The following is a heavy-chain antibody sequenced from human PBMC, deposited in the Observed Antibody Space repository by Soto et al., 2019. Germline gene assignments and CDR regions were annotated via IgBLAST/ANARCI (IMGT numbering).Heavy chain of an antibody. D-gene: IGHD3-3*01. Sequence: ASVKVSCKASGYTFTGYYMHWVRQAPGQGLEWMGWINPNSGGTNYAQKFQGRVTMTRDTSISTAYMELSRLRSDDTAAYYCARAYDFWSGYFLDVWGQGTTVTVSS. CDR3: ARAYDFWSGYFLDV. CDR1: GYTFTGYY. J-gene: IGHJ6*02. CDR2: INPNSGGT. V-gene: IGHV1-2*02.